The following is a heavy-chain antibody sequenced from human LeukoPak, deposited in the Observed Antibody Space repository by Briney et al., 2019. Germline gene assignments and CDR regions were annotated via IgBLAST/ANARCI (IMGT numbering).Heavy chain of an antibody. V-gene: IGHV4-59*04. CDR3: GGGYCSGGRCSDAFDI. J-gene: IGHJ3*02. CDR1: GDSFIDYF. D-gene: IGHD2-15*01. Sequence: AETLTLTCAASGDSFIDYFWTWIRQAPGKGLEWIGTVYYSGSTYDNPSLKSRVTITADTSNNQFSLQLSSGIATDTTVYYCGGGYCSGGRCSDAFDIWGQGTMVTVSS. CDR2: VYYSGST.